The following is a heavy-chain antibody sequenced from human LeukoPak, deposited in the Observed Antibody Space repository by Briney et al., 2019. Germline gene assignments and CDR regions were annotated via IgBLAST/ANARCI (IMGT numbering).Heavy chain of an antibody. CDR1: GGSISSGNYY. J-gene: IGHJ4*02. CDR3: ARYVYSSSFVDFDN. Sequence: SQTLSLTCTVSGGSISSGNYYWSWIPQHPGKGLEWIGYIYYSGSTDYNPSLKRRATISVDTSKNQFSLRLRTVTAADTAVYYCARYVYSSSFVDFDNWGQGTLVTVSS. V-gene: IGHV4-31*03. D-gene: IGHD6-6*01. CDR2: IYYSGST.